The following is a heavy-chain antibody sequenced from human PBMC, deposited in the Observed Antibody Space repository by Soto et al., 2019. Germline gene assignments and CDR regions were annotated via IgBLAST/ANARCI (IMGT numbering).Heavy chain of an antibody. CDR1: GFTFSSYW. CDR3: ARVGYSYGYYYYGMDV. Sequence: GGSLRLSCAASGFTFSSYWMHWVRQAPGKGLVWVSRINSDGSSTSYADSVKGRFTISRDNAKNTLYLQMNSLRAEDTAVYYCARVGYSYGYYYYGMDVWGQGTTVTVSS. V-gene: IGHV3-74*01. CDR2: INSDGSST. D-gene: IGHD5-18*01. J-gene: IGHJ6*02.